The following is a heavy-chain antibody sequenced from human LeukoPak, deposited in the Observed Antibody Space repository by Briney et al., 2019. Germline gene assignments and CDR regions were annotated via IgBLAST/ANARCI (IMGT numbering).Heavy chain of an antibody. Sequence: PGGSLRLSCAASGFTFSSYWMSWVRQAPGKGLEWVSSISSSSSYIYYADSVKGRFTISRDNAKNSLYLQMNSLRAEDTAVYYCARVIAGKTPRDYWGQGTLVTVSS. CDR2: ISSSSSYI. V-gene: IGHV3-21*01. D-gene: IGHD6-13*01. CDR1: GFTFSSYW. CDR3: ARVIAGKTPRDY. J-gene: IGHJ4*02.